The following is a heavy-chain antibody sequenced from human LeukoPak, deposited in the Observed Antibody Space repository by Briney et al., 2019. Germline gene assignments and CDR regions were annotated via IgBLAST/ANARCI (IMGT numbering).Heavy chain of an antibody. D-gene: IGHD6-13*01. J-gene: IGHJ5*02. V-gene: IGHV4-34*01. CDR1: GGSFSGYY. CDR2: INHSGST. Sequence: SETLSLTCAVYGGSFSGYYWSWIRQPPGKGLEWIGEINHSGSTNYNPSLKSRVTISVDTSKNQFSLKLSSVTAADTAVYYCARAGEIAAAGTLYNWVDPWGQGTLVTVSS. CDR3: ARAGEIAAAGTLYNWVDP.